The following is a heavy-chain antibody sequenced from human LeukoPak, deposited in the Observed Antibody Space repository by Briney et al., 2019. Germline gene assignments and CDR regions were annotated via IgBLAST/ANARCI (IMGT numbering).Heavy chain of an antibody. D-gene: IGHD2-21*02. CDR2: ISYDGSNK. V-gene: IGHV3-30*04. CDR1: GFTFSNYA. CDR3: AKAYCGGDCYLSHFDY. J-gene: IGHJ4*02. Sequence: GGSLRLSCAAAGFTFSNYAMHWVRQAPGKGLEWVAVISYDGSNKYYADSVKGRFTISRDNSKNTLYLQMNSLRAEDTAVYYCAKAYCGGDCYLSHFDYWGQGTLVTVSS.